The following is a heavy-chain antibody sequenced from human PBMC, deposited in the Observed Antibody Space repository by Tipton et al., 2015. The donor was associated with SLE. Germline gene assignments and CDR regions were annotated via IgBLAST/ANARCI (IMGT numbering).Heavy chain of an antibody. V-gene: IGHV4-59*01. Sequence: LRLSCTVSGGSISSYFWSWIRQPPGKGLEWIGYIYYSGSTNYNPSLKSRVTISVDTSENQFSLKLSSVTAADTAVYYCARGGRIAIFGVATDGAFDIWGQGTMVTVSS. D-gene: IGHD3-3*01. CDR1: GGSISSYF. J-gene: IGHJ3*02. CDR2: IYYSGST. CDR3: ARGGRIAIFGVATDGAFDI.